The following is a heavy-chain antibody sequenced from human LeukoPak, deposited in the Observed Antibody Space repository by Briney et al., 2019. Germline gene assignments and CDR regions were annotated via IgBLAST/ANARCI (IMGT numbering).Heavy chain of an antibody. V-gene: IGHV1-2*02. D-gene: IGHD2-2*01. CDR3: AREGDCSSTSCYPWFDP. CDR1: GYTFTGYY. CDR2: INPNSGAT. Sequence: APVKVSCKASGYTFTGYYMHWVRQAPGQGLEWMGWINPNSGATNYAQKFQGRVTMTRDTSISTAYMELSRLRSDDTAVYYCAREGDCSSTSCYPWFDPWGQGTLVTVSS. J-gene: IGHJ5*02.